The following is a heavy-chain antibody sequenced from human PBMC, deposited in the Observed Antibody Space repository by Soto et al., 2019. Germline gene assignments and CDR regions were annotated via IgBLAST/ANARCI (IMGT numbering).Heavy chain of an antibody. J-gene: IGHJ6*02. V-gene: IGHV1-18*04. CDR1: GYTFTTYG. CDR3: ARDGERDTGLNFYYYLHGMDA. CDR2: ISPYNGTT. D-gene: IGHD1-1*01. Sequence: GASVKVSCKASGYTFTTYGISWVRQAPGQGLEWMGWISPYNGTTKYAEKFQGEMTMTTDTATSTAYMALRSLRSDDTAVYYCARDGERDTGLNFYYYLHGMDAWGQGTRVTVSS.